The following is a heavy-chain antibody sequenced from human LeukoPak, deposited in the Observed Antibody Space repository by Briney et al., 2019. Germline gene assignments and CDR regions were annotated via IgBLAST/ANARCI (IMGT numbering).Heavy chain of an antibody. Sequence: GGSLRPSCTASGFTFGDYAMSWVRQAPGKGLEWVGLTRSKVYGGTTEYAASVTGRFAISRDDSKGIAYLQMNNLTTEDTAVYYCTRGGVVGATRGPSVYWGQGILVTVSS. V-gene: IGHV3-49*04. CDR3: TRGGVVGATRGPSVY. CDR2: TRSKVYGGTT. D-gene: IGHD1-26*01. J-gene: IGHJ4*02. CDR1: GFTFGDYA.